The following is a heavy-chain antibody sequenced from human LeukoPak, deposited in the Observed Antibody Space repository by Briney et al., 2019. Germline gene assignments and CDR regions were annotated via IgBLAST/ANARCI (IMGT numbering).Heavy chain of an antibody. J-gene: IGHJ5*02. Sequence: GASVKVSCKASGSTFTGYYMHWVRQAPGQGLEWMGWINPNSGGTNYAQKFQGRVTMTRDTSISTAYMELSRLRSDDTAVYYCARDGGYCSSTSCYEGHWFDPWGQGTLVTVSS. V-gene: IGHV1-2*02. CDR2: INPNSGGT. CDR3: ARDGGYCSSTSCYEGHWFDP. D-gene: IGHD2-2*01. CDR1: GSTFTGYY.